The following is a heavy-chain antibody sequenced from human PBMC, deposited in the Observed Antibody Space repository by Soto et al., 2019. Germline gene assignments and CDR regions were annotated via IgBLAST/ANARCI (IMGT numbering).Heavy chain of an antibody. CDR3: AKDLPRELLPTCFDS. CDR1: GFTFSSYA. J-gene: IGHJ5*01. CDR2: MGGSGRST. V-gene: IGHV3-23*01. D-gene: IGHD3-10*01. Sequence: PGGSLRLSCAASGFTFSSYAMTWVRQAPGKGLEWVSSMGGSGRSTYYTDSVKGRFTISRDNSKSTLYLQMTSLRAEDTALYYCAKDLPRELLPTCFDSWGPGTLVTVSS.